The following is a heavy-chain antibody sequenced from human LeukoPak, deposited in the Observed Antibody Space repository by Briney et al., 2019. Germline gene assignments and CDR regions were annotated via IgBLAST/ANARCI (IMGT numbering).Heavy chain of an antibody. Sequence: GGSLRLSCAPSGFTFSSYVMHWVRQAPGKGLEWVAIISYDGSNEYYADSVKGRFTISRDNSKNTLSLQMNSLRAADRPGYYCARDPTAGTGYDPWGQRTLVTVSS. CDR1: GFTFSSYV. D-gene: IGHD6-19*01. CDR3: ARDPTAGTGYDP. J-gene: IGHJ5*02. CDR2: ISYDGSNE. V-gene: IGHV3-30*04.